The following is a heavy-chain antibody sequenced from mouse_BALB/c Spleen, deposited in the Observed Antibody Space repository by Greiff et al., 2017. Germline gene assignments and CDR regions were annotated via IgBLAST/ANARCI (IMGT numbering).Heavy chain of an antibody. Sequence: EVMLVESGGGLVQPGGSLRLSCATSGFTFTDYYMSWVRQPPGKALEWLGFIRNKANGYTTEYSASVKGRFTISRDNSQSILYLQMNTLRAEDSATYYCARDNYGSSHYWYFDVWAQGPRSPSPQ. CDR2: IRNKANGYTT. J-gene: IGHJ1*01. D-gene: IGHD1-1*01. CDR1: GFTFTDYY. V-gene: IGHV7-3*02. CDR3: ARDNYGSSHYWYFDV.